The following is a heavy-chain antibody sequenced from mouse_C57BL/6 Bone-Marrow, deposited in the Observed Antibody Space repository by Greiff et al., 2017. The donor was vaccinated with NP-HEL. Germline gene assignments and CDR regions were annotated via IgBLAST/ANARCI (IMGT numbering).Heavy chain of an antibody. CDR1: GYTFTSYW. J-gene: IGHJ4*01. Sequence: QVQLKQPGAELVRPGSSVKLSCKASGYTFTSYWMHWVKQRPIQGLEWIGNIDPSDSETHYNQKFKDKATLTVDKSSSTAYMQLSSLTSEDSAVYYCARDSSGYAFRYAMDYWGQGTSVTVSS. CDR3: ARDSSGYAFRYAMDY. CDR2: IDPSDSET. V-gene: IGHV1-52*01. D-gene: IGHD3-2*02.